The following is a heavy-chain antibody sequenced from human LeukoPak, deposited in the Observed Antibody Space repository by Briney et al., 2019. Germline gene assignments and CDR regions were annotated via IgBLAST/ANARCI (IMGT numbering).Heavy chain of an antibody. V-gene: IGHV4-4*07. Sequence: SETLSLTCTVSGGSISSYYWSWIRQPAGKGLEWIGRIYTSGSTNYNPSLKSRVTMSVDTSKNQFSLKLSSVTAADTAVYYYARDYGGTVRFLEWPRGPDYGMDVWGQGTTVTVSS. J-gene: IGHJ6*02. CDR2: IYTSGST. CDR3: ARDYGGTVRFLEWPRGPDYGMDV. CDR1: GGSISSYY. D-gene: IGHD3-3*01.